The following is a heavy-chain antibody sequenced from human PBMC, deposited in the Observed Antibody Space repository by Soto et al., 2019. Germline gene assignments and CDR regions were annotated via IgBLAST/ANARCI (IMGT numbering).Heavy chain of an antibody. CDR3: ARDSSGWYYYYRMDV. CDR1: GGSISSSNW. J-gene: IGHJ6*02. V-gene: IGHV4-4*02. D-gene: IGHD6-19*01. Sequence: PSETLSLTCAVSGGSISSSNWWSWVRQPPGKGLERIGEIYHSGSTNYNPSLKSRVTISVDKSKNQFSLKLSSVTAADTAVYYCARDSSGWYYYYRMDVWGQGTTVTVSS. CDR2: IYHSGST.